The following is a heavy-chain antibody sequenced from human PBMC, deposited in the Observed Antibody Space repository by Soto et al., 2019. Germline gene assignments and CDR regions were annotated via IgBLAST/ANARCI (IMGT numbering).Heavy chain of an antibody. J-gene: IGHJ4*02. D-gene: IGHD5-18*01. V-gene: IGHV1-69*01. CDR3: ARIPRYSFPTSDDLDS. Sequence: QVQLVQSGAEVRKPGSSVQVSCKASGGTFYTYTFSWVRQAPGQGLEWMGRITPIYPTTDYAEKFQGRLTVTADGSTTTAYMELNSLTSEDTAVYYCARIPRYSFPTSDDLDSWGQGTLVTVSS. CDR1: GGTFYTYT. CDR2: ITPIYPTT.